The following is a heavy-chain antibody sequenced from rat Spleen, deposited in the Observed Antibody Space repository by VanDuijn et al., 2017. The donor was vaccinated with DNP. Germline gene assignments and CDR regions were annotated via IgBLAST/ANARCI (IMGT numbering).Heavy chain of an antibody. V-gene: IGHV2-27*01. D-gene: IGHD1-11*01. CDR2: IRANEIT. CDR1: GLSLTNYH. Sequence: QVQLKESGPGLVQPSQTLSLTCTVSGLSLTNYHVHWVRQSPGKGLEWMGRIRANEITDYNSALNSRLSISRDTSKSQVFLKMNSLQTEDTAFYFCTREGTALFAYWGQGTLVTVSS. CDR3: TREGTALFAY. J-gene: IGHJ3*01.